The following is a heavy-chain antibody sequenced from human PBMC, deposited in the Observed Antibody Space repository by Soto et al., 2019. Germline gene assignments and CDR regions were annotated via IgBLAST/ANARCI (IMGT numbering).Heavy chain of an antibody. D-gene: IGHD6-19*01. Sequence: SVKVSCKSSGGTFSSYAISWVRQAPGQGLEWMGGIIPIFGTANYAQKFQGRVTITADESTSTAYMELSSLRSEDTAVYYCAREYLGAAVAGTNWFDPWGQGTLVTVSS. CDR2: IIPIFGTA. CDR1: GGTFSSYA. V-gene: IGHV1-69*13. CDR3: AREYLGAAVAGTNWFDP. J-gene: IGHJ5*02.